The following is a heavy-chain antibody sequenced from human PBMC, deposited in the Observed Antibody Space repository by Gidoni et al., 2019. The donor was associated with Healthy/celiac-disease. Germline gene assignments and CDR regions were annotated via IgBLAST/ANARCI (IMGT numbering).Heavy chain of an antibody. CDR2: IIPIFGTA. D-gene: IGHD2-21*02. Sequence: QALLVQSGAAVTKPGSSLKVSCKASGGTFSSYSISWARQAPGQGLEWMGGIIPIFGTANYAQKFQGRVTITADESTSTAFMELSSLRSEDTAVYYCARDPGCGGDCYTPVYYYYGMDVWGQGTTVTVSS. J-gene: IGHJ6*02. V-gene: IGHV1-69*01. CDR3: ARDPGCGGDCYTPVYYYYGMDV. CDR1: GGTFSSYS.